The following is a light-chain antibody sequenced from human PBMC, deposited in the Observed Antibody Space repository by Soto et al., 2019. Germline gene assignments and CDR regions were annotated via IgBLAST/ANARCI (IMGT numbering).Light chain of an antibody. J-gene: IGKJ1*01. CDR2: DAS. Sequence: TATWRACQSISGWLAWYQQKAGEAPRLLIYDASALKRGVPARFSGSGSGTQFTLTISSLQPDDFATYYCQQYENYSGTFGQGTKVDI. CDR1: QSISGW. CDR3: QQYENYSGT. V-gene: IGKV1-5*01.